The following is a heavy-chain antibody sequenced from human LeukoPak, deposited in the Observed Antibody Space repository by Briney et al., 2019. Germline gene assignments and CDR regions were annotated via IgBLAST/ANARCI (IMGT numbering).Heavy chain of an antibody. CDR2: ISSSGSTI. V-gene: IGHV3-11*01. CDR3: ASDSSSWYAYYYGMDV. CDR1: GFIFSKSR. D-gene: IGHD6-13*01. Sequence: PGGSLRLSCAASGFIFSKSRMSWVRQAPGKGLEWVSYISSSGSTIYYADSVKGRFTISRDNAKNSLYLQMNSLRAEDTAVYYCASDSSSWYAYYYGMDVWGQGTTVTVSS. J-gene: IGHJ6*02.